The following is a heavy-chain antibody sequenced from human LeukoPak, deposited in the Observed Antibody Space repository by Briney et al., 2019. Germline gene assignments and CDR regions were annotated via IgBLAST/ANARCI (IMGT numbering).Heavy chain of an antibody. CDR3: ATPSVVVIPYYFDY. CDR1: GYTFTSYA. CDR2: INAGNGNT. J-gene: IGHJ4*02. Sequence: ASVKVSCKASGYTFTSYAMHWVRQAPGQRLEWMGWINAGNGNTKYSQKFQGRVTITEDTSTDTAYMELSSLRSEDTAVYYCATPSVVVIPYYFDYWGQGTLVTVSS. V-gene: IGHV1-3*01. D-gene: IGHD3-22*01.